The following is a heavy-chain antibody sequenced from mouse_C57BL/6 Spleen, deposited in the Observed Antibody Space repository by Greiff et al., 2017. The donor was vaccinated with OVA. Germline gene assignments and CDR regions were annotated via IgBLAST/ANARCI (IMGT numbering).Heavy chain of an antibody. CDR1: GFTFSDYG. Sequence: EVKLMESGGGLVKPGGSLKLSCAASGFTFSDYGMHWVRQAPEKGLEWVAYISSGSSTIYYADTVKGRFTISRDNAKNTLFLQMTSLRSEDTAMYYCARPTGPLPFDYWGQGTTLTVSS. V-gene: IGHV5-17*01. D-gene: IGHD4-1*02. CDR3: ARPTGPLPFDY. J-gene: IGHJ2*01. CDR2: ISSGSSTI.